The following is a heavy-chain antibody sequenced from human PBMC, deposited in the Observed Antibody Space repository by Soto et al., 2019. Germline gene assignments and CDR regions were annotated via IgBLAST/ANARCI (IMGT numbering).Heavy chain of an antibody. CDR2: IYYSGST. V-gene: IGHV4-30-4*01. J-gene: IGHJ3*02. Sequence: PSETLSLTCTVSGGSISSGDYYWSWIRQPPGKGLEWIGYIYYSGSTYYNPSLKSRVTISVDTSKNQFSLKLSSVTAADTAVYYCARVVVAAIHAFDIWGQGTMVTVSS. CDR1: GGSISSGDYY. CDR3: ARVVVAAIHAFDI. D-gene: IGHD2-15*01.